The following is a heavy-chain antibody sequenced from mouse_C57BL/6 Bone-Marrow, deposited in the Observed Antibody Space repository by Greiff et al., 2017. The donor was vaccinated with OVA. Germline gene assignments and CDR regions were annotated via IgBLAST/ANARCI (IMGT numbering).Heavy chain of an antibody. CDR3: ATYYGSSFLAMDY. Sequence: EVMLVESGPELVKPGASVKISCKASGYSFTGYFMNWVKQSHGQSLEWIGRINPYNGDTFYNQKFKGKATLTVDKSSSTAHMELLSLTSEDFAVYYCATYYGSSFLAMDYWGQGTSVTVSS. D-gene: IGHD1-1*01. V-gene: IGHV1-37*01. J-gene: IGHJ4*01. CDR2: INPYNGDT. CDR1: GYSFTGYF.